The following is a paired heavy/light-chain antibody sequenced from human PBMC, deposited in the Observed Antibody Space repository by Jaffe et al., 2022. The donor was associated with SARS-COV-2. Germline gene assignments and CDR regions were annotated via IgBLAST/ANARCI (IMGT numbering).Heavy chain of an antibody. Sequence: EVQLVETGGGLIQPGGSLRLSCGASGFTVSSNYMSWVRQAPGKGLEWVSVIYSGGSTYYADSVKGRFTISRDNSKNTLYLQMNSLRAEDTAVYYCARGSWGSGYYTKPFDYWGQGTLVTVSS. D-gene: IGHD3-22*01. V-gene: IGHV3-53*02. CDR2: IYSGGST. CDR1: GFTVSSNY. CDR3: ARGSWGSGYYTKPFDY. J-gene: IGHJ4*02.
Light chain of an antibody. CDR2: WAS. V-gene: IGKV4-1*01. CDR1: QSVLYSSNNKNY. CDR3: QEYYSNPWT. Sequence: DIVMTQSPDSLAVSLGERATINCKSSQSVLYSSNNKNYLAWYQQKPGQPPKLLIYWASTRESGVPDRFSGSGSGTDFTLTISSLQAEDVAVYYCQEYYSNPWTFGQGTKVEIK. J-gene: IGKJ1*01.